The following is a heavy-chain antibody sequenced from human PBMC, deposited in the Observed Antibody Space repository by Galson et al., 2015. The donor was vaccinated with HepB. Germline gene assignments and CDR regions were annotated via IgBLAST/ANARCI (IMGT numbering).Heavy chain of an antibody. J-gene: IGHJ3*02. CDR3: ARVGSTARLEWLLSDTSHDAFDI. CDR1: GFTFSSYW. CDR2: INSDGSST. Sequence: SLRLSCAASGFTFSSYWMHWVRQAPGKGLVWVSRINSDGSSTSYADSVKGRFTISRDNAKNTLYLQMNSLRAEDTAVYYCARVGSTARLEWLLSDTSHDAFDIWGQGTMVTVSS. V-gene: IGHV3-74*01. D-gene: IGHD3-3*01.